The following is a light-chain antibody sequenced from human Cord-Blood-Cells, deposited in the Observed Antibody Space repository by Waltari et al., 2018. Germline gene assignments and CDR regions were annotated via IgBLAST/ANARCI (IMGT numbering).Light chain of an antibody. Sequence: AIQLTQSPSSLSASVGDRVTITCRASQGISSALAWYQQKPGKAPKLLIYDASSLESGVPSRFRGSGSGTDFSLTISSLQPEDFATYYCQLFNSYPHTFTFGPGAKVDIK. CDR3: QLFNSYPHTFT. V-gene: IGKV1-13*02. CDR2: DAS. J-gene: IGKJ3*01. CDR1: QGISSA.